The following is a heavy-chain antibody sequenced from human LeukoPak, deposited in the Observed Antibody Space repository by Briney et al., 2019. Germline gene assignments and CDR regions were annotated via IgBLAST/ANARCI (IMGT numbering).Heavy chain of an antibody. CDR2: IRNDGSMK. Sequence: GGSLRLSCVASGFIFSSYGMHWGRQAPAKGLEWVAFIRNDGSMKYYADSVKGRFTISRDNSKNTRYLQMNNLRTEDLAVYYCAQSDIIVVSDAKGNWFAPWGQGSLVTVSS. J-gene: IGHJ5*02. CDR3: AQSDIIVVSDAKGNWFAP. CDR1: GFIFSSYG. V-gene: IGHV3-30*02. D-gene: IGHD2-2*01.